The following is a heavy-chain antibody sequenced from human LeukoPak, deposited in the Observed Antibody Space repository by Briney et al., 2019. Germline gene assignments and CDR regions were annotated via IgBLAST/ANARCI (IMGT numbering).Heavy chain of an antibody. CDR2: INPSGGST. Sequence: ASVTVSCKASGYTFTSYYMHWVRQAPRQGLEWMGIINPSGGSTSYAQKFQGRVTMTRDTSTSTVYMELSSLRSEDTAVYYCARARRFGVVINYFDYWGQGTLVTVSS. CDR1: GYTFTSYY. CDR3: ARARRFGVVINYFDY. J-gene: IGHJ4*02. D-gene: IGHD3-3*01. V-gene: IGHV1-46*01.